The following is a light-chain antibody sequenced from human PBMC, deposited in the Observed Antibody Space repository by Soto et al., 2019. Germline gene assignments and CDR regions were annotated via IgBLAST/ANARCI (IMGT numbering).Light chain of an antibody. J-gene: IGKJ4*01. CDR2: GAL. Sequence: EIVLTESPGTLSLSPGERATLSCRASQTVSSRLLAWYQQKPGQAPRLLIYGALSRATGIPDRFSGSGSGKELTLTIRRLEPEDFALYYRQKYATXPLTLGGGTKV. V-gene: IGKV3-20*01. CDR3: QKYATXPLT. CDR1: QTVSSRL.